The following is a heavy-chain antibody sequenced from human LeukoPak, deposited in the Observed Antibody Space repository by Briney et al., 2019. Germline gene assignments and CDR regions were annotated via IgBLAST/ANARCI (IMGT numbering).Heavy chain of an antibody. D-gene: IGHD3-9*01. J-gene: IGHJ3*02. V-gene: IGHV1-18*01. Sequence: ASVKVSCKASGYTFSRYDISWVRQAPGQGLEWVGWISAHNGNTNYAQKFQGRVAMTTDTSTSTAYMELRSLRSDDTAVYYCARQSMTGNERGDDAFDIWGQGTMVTVSS. CDR1: GYTFSRYD. CDR2: ISAHNGNT. CDR3: ARQSMTGNERGDDAFDI.